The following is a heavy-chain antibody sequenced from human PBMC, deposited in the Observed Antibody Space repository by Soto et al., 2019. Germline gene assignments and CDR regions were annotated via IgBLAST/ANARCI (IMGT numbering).Heavy chain of an antibody. J-gene: IGHJ6*02. CDR2: ISWNSGSI. CDR1: GFTFDDYA. CDR3: AKVRVMDYHHGMDV. D-gene: IGHD3-16*01. Sequence: VQLVESGGGLVQPGRSLRLSCAASGFTFDDYAMHWVRQAPGKGLEWVSGISWNSGSIGYADSVKGRFTISRDNAKNSLYLQMNSLRTEDTALYYCAKVRVMDYHHGMDVWGQGTTVTVSS. V-gene: IGHV3-9*01.